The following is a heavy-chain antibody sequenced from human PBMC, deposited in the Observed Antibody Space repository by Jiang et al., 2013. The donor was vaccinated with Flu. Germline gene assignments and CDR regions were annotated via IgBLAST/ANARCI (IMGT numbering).Heavy chain of an antibody. Sequence: LLKPSETLSLTRTVSGGSISSYYWSWIRQPAGKGLEWIGRIYTSGSTNYNPSLKSRVTMSVGTSKNQFSLKLSSVTAADTAVYYCARGGFLWGSYRYTPFDYWGQGTLVTVSS. D-gene: IGHD3-16*02. V-gene: IGHV4-4*07. J-gene: IGHJ4*02. CDR1: GGSISSYY. CDR2: IYTSGST. CDR3: ARGGFLWGSYRYTPFDY.